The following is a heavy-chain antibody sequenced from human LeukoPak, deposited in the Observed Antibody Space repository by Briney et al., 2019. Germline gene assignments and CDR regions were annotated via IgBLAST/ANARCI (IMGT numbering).Heavy chain of an antibody. Sequence: QPGGSLRLSCAASGFTFSSYGMHWVRQAPGKGLEWVAFIRYDGSNKYYADSVKGRFTISRDNSKNTLYLQMNSLRAEDSAVYYCAKDYRRFLEWTDPYYFDYWGQGTLVTVSS. CDR1: GFTFSSYG. CDR2: IRYDGSNK. J-gene: IGHJ4*02. D-gene: IGHD3-3*01. V-gene: IGHV3-30*02. CDR3: AKDYRRFLEWTDPYYFDY.